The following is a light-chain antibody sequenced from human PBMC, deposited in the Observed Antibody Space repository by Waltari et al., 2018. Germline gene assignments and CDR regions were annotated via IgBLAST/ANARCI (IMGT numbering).Light chain of an antibody. CDR1: RSNIGKNY. Sequence: QSVLSQPPSASGTPGQRATISCSGSRSNIGKNYVYWYQQLPGTAPKLLIYSNNQRPSGVPDRFSGSKSGTSASLAINGLRSEDEADYYCATWDDSLRMVFGGGTELTVL. V-gene: IGLV1-47*01. J-gene: IGLJ3*02. CDR3: ATWDDSLRMV. CDR2: SNN.